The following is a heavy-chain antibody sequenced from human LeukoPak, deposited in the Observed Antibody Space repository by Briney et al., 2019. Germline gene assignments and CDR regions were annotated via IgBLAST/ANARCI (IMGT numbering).Heavy chain of an antibody. CDR3: AKAHLLDWLLPFDY. Sequence: GGSLRLSCAASGFTFSSYGIHWVRQAPGKGLEWVAVIWHDGRNKYYADTVKGRFTISRDNSKNTLYLQMNSLRGEDTGVYYCAKAHLLDWLLPFDYWGQGTLVTVSS. CDR2: IWHDGRNK. V-gene: IGHV3-30*02. CDR1: GFTFSSYG. D-gene: IGHD3/OR15-3a*01. J-gene: IGHJ4*02.